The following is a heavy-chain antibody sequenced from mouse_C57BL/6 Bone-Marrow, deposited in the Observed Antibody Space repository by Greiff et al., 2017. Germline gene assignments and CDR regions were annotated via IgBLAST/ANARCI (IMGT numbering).Heavy chain of an antibody. J-gene: IGHJ1*03. CDR1: GYTFTSYW. V-gene: IGHV1-69*01. Sequence: QVQLQQPGAELVMPGASVKLSCTASGYTFTSYWMHWVQQRPGQGLEWIGEIDPSDSYTNYNQKFKGESTLTVDKSSSTAYMQLSSLTSEDAAVYYSAGYYYGRRDWYFDVWGTGTTVTVSS. D-gene: IGHD1-1*01. CDR3: AGYYYGRRDWYFDV. CDR2: IDPSDSYT.